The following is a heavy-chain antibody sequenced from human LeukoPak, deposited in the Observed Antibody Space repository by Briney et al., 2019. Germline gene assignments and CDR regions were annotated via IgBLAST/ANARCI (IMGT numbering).Heavy chain of an antibody. V-gene: IGHV3-53*01. Sequence: GGSLRLSCAASGFAVSSNYMSWVRQAPGKGLEWVSVIYSGGSTYYADSVKGRFTISRDNFKNTLYLQMNSLRAEDTAVYYCARHSGSTRAFDYWGQGTLVTVSS. CDR2: IYSGGST. D-gene: IGHD1-26*01. CDR3: ARHSGSTRAFDY. CDR1: GFAVSSNY. J-gene: IGHJ4*02.